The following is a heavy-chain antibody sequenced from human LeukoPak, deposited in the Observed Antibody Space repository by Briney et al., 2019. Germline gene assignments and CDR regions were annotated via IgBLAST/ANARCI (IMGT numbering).Heavy chain of an antibody. CDR2: ISSSGGST. J-gene: IGHJ4*02. D-gene: IGHD3-10*01. CDR1: GFTFSGYA. Sequence: GGSLRLSCAASGFTFSGYAMTWVRQAPGKGLEWVSSISSSGGSTYYADSVKGRFTISRGNSKNTLYLQMNSLRAEDTAIYYCAKDLVTGSLDYWGQGTLVTVSS. CDR3: AKDLVTGSLDY. V-gene: IGHV3-23*01.